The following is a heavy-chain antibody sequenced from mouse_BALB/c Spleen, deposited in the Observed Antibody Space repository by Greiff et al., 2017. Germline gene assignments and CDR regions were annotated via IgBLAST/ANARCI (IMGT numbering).Heavy chain of an antibody. CDR2: IRLKSNNYAT. CDR3: TRRGEGFAY. V-gene: IGHV6-6*02. Sequence: DVMLVESGGGLVQPGGSMKLSCVASGFTFSNYWMNWVRQSPEKGLEWVAEIRLKSNNYATHYAESVKGRFTISRDDSNSSVYLQMNNLRAEDTGIYYCTRRGEGFAYWGQGTLVTVSA. J-gene: IGHJ3*01. CDR1: GFTFSNYW.